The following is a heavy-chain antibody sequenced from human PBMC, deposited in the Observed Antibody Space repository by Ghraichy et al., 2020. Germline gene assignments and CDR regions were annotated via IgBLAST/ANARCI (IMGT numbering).Heavy chain of an antibody. CDR3: ARDSGYETAFYYYMDV. CDR1: GFTFSSYW. CDR2: IKQDGSEK. D-gene: IGHD5-12*01. V-gene: IGHV3-7*01. J-gene: IGHJ6*03. Sequence: GGSLRLSCAASGFTFSSYWMSWVRQAPGKGLEWVANIKQDGSEKYYVDSVKGRFTISRDNAKNSLYLQMNSLRAEDTAVYYCARDSGYETAFYYYMDVWGKGTTVTVSS.